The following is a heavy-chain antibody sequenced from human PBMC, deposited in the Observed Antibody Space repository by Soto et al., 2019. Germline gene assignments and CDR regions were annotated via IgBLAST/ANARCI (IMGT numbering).Heavy chain of an antibody. CDR1: GGTFSSYT. Sequence: ASVKVSCKASGGTFSSYTISWVRQAPGQGLEWMGRIIPILGIANYAQKFQGRVTITADKSTSTAYKELSSLRSEDTAVYYCASLVSLPPAFDIWGQGTMVTVSS. CDR2: IIPILGIA. V-gene: IGHV1-69*02. J-gene: IGHJ3*02. CDR3: ASLVSLPPAFDI.